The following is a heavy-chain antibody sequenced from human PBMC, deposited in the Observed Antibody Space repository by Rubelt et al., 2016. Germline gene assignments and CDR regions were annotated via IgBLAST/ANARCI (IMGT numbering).Heavy chain of an antibody. CDR2: ITSNSKYM. Sequence: NMNWVRQAPGKGLEWVSSITSNSKYMYYADSVKGRFTISRDNAKNSLYLQMNSLRAEDTAVYYCARTMTAPLDYWGQGTLVTVSS. V-gene: IGHV3-21*01. CDR3: ARTMTAPLDY. CDR1: N. J-gene: IGHJ4*02. D-gene: IGHD2-21*02.